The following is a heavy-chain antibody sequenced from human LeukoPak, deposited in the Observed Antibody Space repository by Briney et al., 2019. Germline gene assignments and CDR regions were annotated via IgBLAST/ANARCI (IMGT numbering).Heavy chain of an antibody. V-gene: IGHV3-23*01. CDR1: GFTFSSYG. D-gene: IGHD3-10*02. CDR3: AELGITMTGGV. CDR2: ISGSGGST. J-gene: IGHJ6*04. Sequence: GGTLRLSCAASGFTFSSYGMSWVRQAPGKGLEWVSAISGSGGSTYYADSVKGRFTISRDNAKNSLYLQMNSLRAEDTAVYYCAELGITMTGGVWGKGTTVTISS.